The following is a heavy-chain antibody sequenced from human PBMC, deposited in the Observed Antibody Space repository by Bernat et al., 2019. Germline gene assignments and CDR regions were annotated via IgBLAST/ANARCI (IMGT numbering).Heavy chain of an antibody. CDR1: GGSFSGYY. J-gene: IGHJ2*01. CDR2: INHSGST. V-gene: IGHV4-34*01. Sequence: QLQLQQWGAGLLKPSETLSLTCAVYGGSFSGYYWSWIRQPPGKGLEWIGEINHSGSTNYNPSLKSRVTISVDTSKNQFSLKLSSVTAADTAVYYCARKATWYFDLWGRGTLVTVSS. CDR3: ARKATWYFDL.